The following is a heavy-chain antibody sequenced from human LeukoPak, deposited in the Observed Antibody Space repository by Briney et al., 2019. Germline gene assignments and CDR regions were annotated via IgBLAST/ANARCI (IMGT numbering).Heavy chain of an antibody. CDR3: AGDHLKWGAFDI. V-gene: IGHV3-11*06. D-gene: IGHD7-27*01. CDR1: GFTFSDYY. Sequence: GGSLRLSCAASGFTFSDYYMSWIRQAPGKGLEWVSYISSSSSYTNYADSVKGRFTISRDNAKNSLYLQMNSLRAEDTAVYYCAGDHLKWGAFDIWGQGTMVTVSS. J-gene: IGHJ3*02. CDR2: ISSSSSYT.